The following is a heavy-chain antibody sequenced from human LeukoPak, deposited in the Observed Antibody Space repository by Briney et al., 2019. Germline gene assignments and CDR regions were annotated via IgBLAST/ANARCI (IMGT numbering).Heavy chain of an antibody. Sequence: GGSLRLSCAAPGFTFRSYWMQSVRQAPGKGLVWVSRITGDGSSTTYANSVKGRFTISRDNAKNTLYLQMNSLRAEDTAVYYCARDRGYVPDYWGQGTLVTVPS. CDR3: ARDRGYVPDY. D-gene: IGHD5-12*01. CDR2: ITGDGSST. CDR1: GFTFRSYW. V-gene: IGHV3-74*01. J-gene: IGHJ4*02.